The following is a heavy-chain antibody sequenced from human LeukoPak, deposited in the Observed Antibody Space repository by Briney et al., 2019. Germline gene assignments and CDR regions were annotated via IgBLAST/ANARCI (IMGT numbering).Heavy chain of an antibody. CDR2: INSDGSST. J-gene: IGHJ5*02. Sequence: PGGSLRLSCAASGFTFSSYWMHWVRQAPGKGLVWVSRINSDGSSTSYADSVKGRFTISRDNAKNTLYLQMNSLRAEDTAVYYCAREGYGGYDWFDPWGQGTLVTVSS. CDR1: GFTFSSYW. V-gene: IGHV3-74*01. D-gene: IGHD5-12*01. CDR3: AREGYGGYDWFDP.